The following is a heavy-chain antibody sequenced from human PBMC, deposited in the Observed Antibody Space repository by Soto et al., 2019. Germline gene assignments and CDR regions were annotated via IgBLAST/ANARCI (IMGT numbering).Heavy chain of an antibody. CDR2: MRGTGGST. V-gene: IGHV3-23*01. Sequence: EVQLLESGGGLVQPGRSLRLSCAASGFTFSSYAMNWVRQAPGKGLEWVSAMRGTGGSTYYADSVKGRFTISRDNSKNTLYPQMNSLRVEDTAVFYCAKAELSSVWSPSYFEYWGQGTLVTVS. CDR1: GFTFSSYA. D-gene: IGHD6-19*01. J-gene: IGHJ4*02. CDR3: AKAELSSVWSPSYFEY.